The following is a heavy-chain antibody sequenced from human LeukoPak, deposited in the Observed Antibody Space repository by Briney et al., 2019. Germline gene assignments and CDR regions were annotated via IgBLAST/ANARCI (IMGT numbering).Heavy chain of an antibody. CDR1: GFTFSSYS. V-gene: IGHV3-48*01. CDR2: ISSSSSTI. D-gene: IGHD6-13*01. J-gene: IGHJ4*02. CDR3: AKDCGGMYSSSHVLTRGPACY. Sequence: GGSLRLSCAASGFTFSSYSMNWVRQAPGKGLEWVSCISSSSSTIYYADSVKGRFTISRDNSKNTLYLQMNSLRAEDTAVYYCAKDCGGMYSSSHVLTRGPACYWGQGTLVTVSS.